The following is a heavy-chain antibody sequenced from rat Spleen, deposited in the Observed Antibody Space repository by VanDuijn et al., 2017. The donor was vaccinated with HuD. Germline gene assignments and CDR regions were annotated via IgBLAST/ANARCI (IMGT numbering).Heavy chain of an antibody. CDR1: GFSLTSYN. Sequence: QVQLKESGPGLVQSSQTLSLTCTVAGFSLTSYNVHWVRQPPGKGLEWMGVIWNVGGTRYNPALKSRLSISKETSKSQVFLKMNSLQTEDTATYYCARDENGYINLWFAYWGQGTLVTVSS. D-gene: IGHD1-4*01. J-gene: IGHJ3*01. CDR2: IWNVGGT. CDR3: ARDENGYINLWFAY. V-gene: IGHV2-41*01.